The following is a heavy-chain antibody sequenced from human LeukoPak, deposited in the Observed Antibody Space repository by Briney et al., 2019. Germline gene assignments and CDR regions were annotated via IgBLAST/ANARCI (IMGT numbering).Heavy chain of an antibody. Sequence: PGGSLRLSCAASGFTFSSYAMSWVRQAPGKGLEWVSAISGSGGSTYYADSVKGRFTISRDNSKNTLYLQMNSLRAEDTAVYYCARETLYDFWSGYLRNDYYGMDVWGQGTTVTVSS. V-gene: IGHV3-23*01. CDR1: GFTFSSYA. D-gene: IGHD3-3*01. CDR2: ISGSGGST. J-gene: IGHJ6*02. CDR3: ARETLYDFWSGYLRNDYYGMDV.